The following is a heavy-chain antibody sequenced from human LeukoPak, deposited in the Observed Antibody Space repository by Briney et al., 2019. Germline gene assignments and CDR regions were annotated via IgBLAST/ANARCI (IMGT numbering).Heavy chain of an antibody. CDR1: GFTFSSYG. D-gene: IGHD2-8*01. CDR2: ISYDGSNK. V-gene: IGHV3-30*03. Sequence: GGSLRLSCAASGFTFSSYGMHWVRQAPGKGLEWVAVISYDGSNKYYADSVKGRFTISRDNSKNTLYLQMNSLRAEDTAVYYCVGYCTNGVCYPESWFDPWGQGTLVTVSS. CDR3: VGYCTNGVCYPESWFDP. J-gene: IGHJ5*02.